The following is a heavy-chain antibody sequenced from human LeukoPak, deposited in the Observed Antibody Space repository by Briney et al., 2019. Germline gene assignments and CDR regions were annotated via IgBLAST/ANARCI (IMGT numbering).Heavy chain of an antibody. CDR1: GGTFSSYA. J-gene: IGHJ3*02. CDR2: IIPIFGTA. D-gene: IGHD4-23*01. V-gene: IGHV1-69*13. CDR3: ARDVSDTVVTPDVAFDI. Sequence: SVKVSCKASGGTFSSYAISWVRQAPGQGLEWMGGIIPIFGTANYAQKFQGRVTITADESTSTAYMELSSLRSEDTAVYYCARDVSDTVVTPDVAFDIWGQGTMVTVSS.